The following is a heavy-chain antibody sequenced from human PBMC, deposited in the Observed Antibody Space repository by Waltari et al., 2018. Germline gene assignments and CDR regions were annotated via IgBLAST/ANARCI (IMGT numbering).Heavy chain of an antibody. V-gene: IGHV5-10-1*03. J-gene: IGHJ2*01. CDR3: ARQRNYYDSSGYYYFEPPMYFDL. CDR2: IDATDSYT. D-gene: IGHD3-22*01. Sequence: EVQLVQSGAEVKKPGESLRISCKGSGYSFTSYWISWVRQMPGKGLEWMGRIDATDSYTNYSPSFQGHVTISADKSISTAYLQWSSLKASDTAMYYCARQRNYYDSSGYYYFEPPMYFDLWGHGTLVTVSS. CDR1: GYSFTSYW.